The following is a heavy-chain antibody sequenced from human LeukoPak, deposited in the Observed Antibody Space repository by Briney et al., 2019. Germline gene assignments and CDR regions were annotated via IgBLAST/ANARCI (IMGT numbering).Heavy chain of an antibody. V-gene: IGHV4-34*01. CDR2: VNHSGST. D-gene: IGHD3-3*01. CDR3: ARGRQFLRFLDF. CDR1: GGYFSGYY. Sequence: SETLSLTCAVYGGYFSGYYWTWLRQTPEKGLEWIGEVNHSGSTKFNPSFKSRVTMSVDTSKNQFSLEVTSVTAADTAVYYCARGRQFLRFLDFWGQGTLVTVSS. J-gene: IGHJ4*02.